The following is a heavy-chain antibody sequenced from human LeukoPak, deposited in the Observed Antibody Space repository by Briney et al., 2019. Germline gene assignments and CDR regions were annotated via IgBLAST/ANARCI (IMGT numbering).Heavy chain of an antibody. V-gene: IGHV3-21*01. D-gene: IGHD5-18*01. CDR2: ISSSSSYI. J-gene: IGHJ4*02. CDR1: GFTFSSYS. Sequence: GGSLRLSCAASGFTFSSYSMNWVRQAPGKGLEWVSSISSSSSYIYYADSVKGRFTISRDNAKNSLYLQTNSLRAEDTAVYYCARDVSGYSYGLFDYWGQGTLVTVSS. CDR3: ARDVSGYSYGLFDY.